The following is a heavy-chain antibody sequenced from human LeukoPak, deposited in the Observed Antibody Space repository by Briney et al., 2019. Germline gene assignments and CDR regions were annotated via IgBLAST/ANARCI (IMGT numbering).Heavy chain of an antibody. CDR3: ARDAGATAY. V-gene: IGHV4-59*13. D-gene: IGHD4/OR15-4a*01. J-gene: IGHJ4*02. CDR1: GVSISTDY. Sequence: SETVSLTCNVFGVSISTDYWTWVRPSPGKGLEWIGYIHYSGSTSYNPSLKSRVTISVDTSKNQFSLKLTSVTSADTAVYYCARDAGATAYWGQGALVTVSS. CDR2: IHYSGST.